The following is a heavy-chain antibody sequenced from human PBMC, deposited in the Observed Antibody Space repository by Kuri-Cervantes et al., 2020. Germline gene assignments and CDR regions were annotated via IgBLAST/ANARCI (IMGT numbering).Heavy chain of an antibody. J-gene: IGHJ4*02. CDR2: MNPNSGNT. Sequence: ASVTVSCKASGGTFSSYAISWVRQAPGQGLEWMGWMNPNSGNTGYAQKFQGRVTMTRNTSISTAYMELSSLRSEDTDVYYCATNEGYCSSTSCYFRSEMATPLSYWGQGTLVTVSS. CDR1: GGTFSSYA. V-gene: IGHV1-8*02. D-gene: IGHD2-2*01. CDR3: ATNEGYCSSTSCYFRSEMATPLSY.